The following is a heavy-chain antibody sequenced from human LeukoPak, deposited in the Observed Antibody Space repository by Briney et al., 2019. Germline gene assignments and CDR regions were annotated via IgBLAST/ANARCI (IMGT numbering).Heavy chain of an antibody. CDR1: GGSISDYY. D-gene: IGHD4-17*01. Sequence: SETLSLTCTVSGGSISDYYWSWIRQPPGKGLEWIGWIFGSGSSNYNPSLKSRLTISVDTSKNQFSLKLSSVTAADTAVYYCARHQDPAVTTRHDAFDIWGQGTMVTVSS. J-gene: IGHJ3*02. CDR3: ARHQDPAVTTRHDAFDI. V-gene: IGHV4-59*08. CDR2: IFGSGSS.